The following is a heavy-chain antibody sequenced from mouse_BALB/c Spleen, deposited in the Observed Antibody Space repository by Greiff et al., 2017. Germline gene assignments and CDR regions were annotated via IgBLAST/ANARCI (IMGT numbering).Heavy chain of an antibody. D-gene: IGHD1-1*01. J-gene: IGHJ4*01. CDR2: ISYDGSN. CDR3: ATVVATPYAMDY. CDR1: GYSITSGYY. Sequence: VQLKESGPGLVKPSQSLSLTCSVTGYSITSGYYWNWIRQFPGNKLEWMGYISYDGSNNYNPSLKNRISITRDTSKNQFFLKLNSVTTEDTATYYCATVVATPYAMDYWGQGTSVTVSS. V-gene: IGHV3-6*02.